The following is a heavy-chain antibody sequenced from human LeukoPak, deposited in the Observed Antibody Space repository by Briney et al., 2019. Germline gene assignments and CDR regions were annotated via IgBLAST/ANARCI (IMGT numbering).Heavy chain of an antibody. CDR2: INTDSGNP. V-gene: IGHV7-4-1*02. CDR3: ARDRVLLWFGESYYFDY. CDR1: GYSFNSQG. D-gene: IGHD3-10*01. J-gene: IGHJ4*02. Sequence: ASVKVSCKASGYSFNSQGMNWVRQAPGQGLEWMGWINTDSGNPTYAQGFTGRFVFSLDSSVSTAYLQISNLMPEDTAKYYCARDRVLLWFGESYYFDYWGQGTLVTVSS.